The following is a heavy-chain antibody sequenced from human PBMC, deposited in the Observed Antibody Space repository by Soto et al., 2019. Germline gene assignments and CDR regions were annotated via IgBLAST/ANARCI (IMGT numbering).Heavy chain of an antibody. V-gene: IGHV1-69*13. CDR2: IIPIFGTP. CDR3: ARARAARTHSSMAV. CDR1: GGTFSTYT. Sequence: SVKVSCKTSGGTFSTYTISWVRQAPRQGLEWMGMIIPIFGTPNYAQKFQGRVTITADESTTTAYMELSSLRSEDTAVYYCARARAARTHSSMAVWGQGTTVTVSS. J-gene: IGHJ6*02.